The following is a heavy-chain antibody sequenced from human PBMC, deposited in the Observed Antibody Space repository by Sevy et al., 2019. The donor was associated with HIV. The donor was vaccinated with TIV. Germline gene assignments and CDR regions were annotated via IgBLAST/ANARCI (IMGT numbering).Heavy chain of an antibody. CDR2: ISGSDDSGGDDTI. CDR3: ARDHVKDGKGGDYYYHAMDV. V-gene: IGHV3-11*01. Sequence: GGSLRLSCTASGFTLSDYYMSWIRQAPGKGLQWISYISGSDDSGGDDTIYYADSVKGRFTISRDNAKNSLYLKMSSLRAEDTAVYYCARDHVKDGKGGDYYYHAMDVWGRGTTVTVSS. D-gene: IGHD3-16*01. J-gene: IGHJ6*02. CDR1: GFTLSDYY.